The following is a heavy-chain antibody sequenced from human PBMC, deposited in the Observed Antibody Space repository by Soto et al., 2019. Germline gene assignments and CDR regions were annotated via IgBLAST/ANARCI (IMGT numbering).Heavy chain of an antibody. CDR1: GGTFSSYA. J-gene: IGHJ4*02. Sequence: ASVKVSCKASGGTFSSYAISWVRQAPGQGLEWMGGIIPIFGTANYAQKFQGRVTITADESTSTAYTELSSLRSEDTAVYYCARGPGIWSGSYVFDYWGQGTLVTVSS. CDR2: IIPIFGTA. CDR3: ARGPGIWSGSYVFDY. D-gene: IGHD1-26*01. V-gene: IGHV1-69*13.